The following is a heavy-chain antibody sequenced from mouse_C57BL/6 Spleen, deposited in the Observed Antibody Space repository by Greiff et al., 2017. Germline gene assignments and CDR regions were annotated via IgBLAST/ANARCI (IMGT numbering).Heavy chain of an antibody. V-gene: IGHV1-18*01. CDR2: INPNNGGT. CDR1: GYTFTDYN. J-gene: IGHJ2*01. CDR3: ARRYGSSYRGDYFDY. Sequence: VQLQQSGPELVKPGASVKIPCKASGYTFTDYNMDWVKQSHGKSLEWIGDINPNNGGTIYNQKFKGKATLTVDKSSSTAYMELRSLTSEDTAVYYGARRYGSSYRGDYFDYWGQGTTLTVSS. D-gene: IGHD1-1*01.